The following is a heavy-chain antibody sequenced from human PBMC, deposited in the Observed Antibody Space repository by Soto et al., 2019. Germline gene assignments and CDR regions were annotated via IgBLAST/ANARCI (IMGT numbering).Heavy chain of an antibody. Sequence: QVQLVQSGAEVKKPGSSVKVSCKASGGTFSSYAISWVRQATGQGLEWMGGIIPIFGTANYAQKFQGRVTITADESTSTAYMELSSLRSEDTAVYYCASAHDLLIGRGLAFDYWGQGTLVTVSS. J-gene: IGHJ4*02. CDR3: ASAHDLLIGRGLAFDY. CDR1: GGTFSSYA. CDR2: IIPIFGTA. D-gene: IGHD3-16*01. V-gene: IGHV1-69*12.